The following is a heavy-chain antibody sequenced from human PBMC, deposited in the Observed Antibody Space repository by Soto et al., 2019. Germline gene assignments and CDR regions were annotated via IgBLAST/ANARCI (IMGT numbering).Heavy chain of an antibody. J-gene: IGHJ6*03. CDR1: GYTFTSYG. V-gene: IGHV1-18*01. D-gene: IGHD2-15*01. CDR3: ARGVVVVVAATLSYYYYMDV. CDR2: ISAYNGNT. Sequence: QVQLVQSGAEVKKPGASVKVSCKASGYTFTSYGISWVRQAPGQGPEWMGWISAYNGNTNYAQKLQGRVTMTTDTSTSTAYMELRSLRSDDTAVYYCARGVVVVVAATLSYYYYMDVWGKGTTVTVSS.